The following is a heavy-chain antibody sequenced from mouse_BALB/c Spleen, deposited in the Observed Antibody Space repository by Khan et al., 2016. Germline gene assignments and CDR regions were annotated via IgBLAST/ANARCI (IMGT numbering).Heavy chain of an antibody. J-gene: IGHJ3*01. CDR2: IDPANGND. CDR1: GCNIKDTF. CDR3: VRDGYYEGLPY. V-gene: IGHV14-3*02. Sequence: VQLQQSGAELVKPGASVKLSCTASGCNIKDTFMHWVKQRPDQGLEWIGRIDPANGNDEYDPKFQGKATITAATSFNTAYLQFSSLTSEDTDVDYGVRDGYYEGLPYWGQGTLVTVSA. D-gene: IGHD2-3*01.